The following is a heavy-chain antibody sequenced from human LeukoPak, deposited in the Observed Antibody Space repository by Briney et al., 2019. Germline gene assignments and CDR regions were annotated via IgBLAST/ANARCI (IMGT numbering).Heavy chain of an antibody. Sequence: ASVKVSCKASGGTFSNYGISWVRQAPGQGLEWKGRLIPIFGIPNYAQRFQGRVTITTDESTSTAYMELSSLTSEDTAVYYCARDRDSSGYYVDYWGQGTLVTVSS. CDR1: GGTFSNYG. V-gene: IGHV1-69*05. D-gene: IGHD3-22*01. CDR2: LIPIFGIP. J-gene: IGHJ4*02. CDR3: ARDRDSSGYYVDY.